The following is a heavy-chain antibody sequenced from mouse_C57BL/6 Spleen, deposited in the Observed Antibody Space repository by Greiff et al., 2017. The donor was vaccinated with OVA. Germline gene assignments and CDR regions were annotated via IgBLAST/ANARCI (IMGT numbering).Heavy chain of an antibody. V-gene: IGHV5-17*01. D-gene: IGHD4-1*01. Sequence: EVHLVESGGGLVKPGGSLKLSCVASGFTFSDYGMHWVRQAPEKGLEWVAYISSGSSTIYYADTVKGRFTISRDNAKNTLFLQMTSLRSEDTAMYYCARKVGRNYFDYWGQGTTLTVSS. CDR1: GFTFSDYG. J-gene: IGHJ2*01. CDR3: ARKVGRNYFDY. CDR2: ISSGSSTI.